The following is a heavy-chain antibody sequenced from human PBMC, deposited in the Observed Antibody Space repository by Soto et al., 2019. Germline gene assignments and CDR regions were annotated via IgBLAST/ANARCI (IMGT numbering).Heavy chain of an antibody. CDR3: AKANPPYCSGGSCYIDY. Sequence: PGGSLRLSCAASGFTFSSYGMHWVRQAPGKGLEWVAVISYDGSNKYYADSVKGRFTISRDNSKNTLYLQMNSLRAEDTAVYYCAKANPPYCSGGSCYIDYWGQGTLATVSS. CDR1: GFTFSSYG. D-gene: IGHD2-15*01. CDR2: ISYDGSNK. V-gene: IGHV3-30*18. J-gene: IGHJ4*02.